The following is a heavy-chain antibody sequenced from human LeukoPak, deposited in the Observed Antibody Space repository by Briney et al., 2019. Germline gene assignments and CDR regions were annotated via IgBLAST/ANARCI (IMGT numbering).Heavy chain of an antibody. J-gene: IGHJ6*02. Sequence: GGSLRLSCAASGFTFSSYWMSWVRQVPGKGLESVAIIEKDGGEEYYVDSVRGRSTISRDNAENSLYLQVHSLRVGDTAVYYCARAGLGYSYGYRYFYYAMDVWGQGITVTVSS. CDR2: IEKDGGEE. CDR3: ARAGLGYSYGYRYFYYAMDV. D-gene: IGHD5-18*01. V-gene: IGHV3-7*04. CDR1: GFTFSSYW.